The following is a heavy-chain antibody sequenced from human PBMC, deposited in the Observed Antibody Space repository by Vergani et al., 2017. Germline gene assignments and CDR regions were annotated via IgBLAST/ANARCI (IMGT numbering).Heavy chain of an antibody. Sequence: EVQLVESGGGLVKPGGSLRLSCAASGFTFSSYSMNWVRQAPGKGLEWVSSISSSSSYIYYADSVKGRFTISRDNAKNSLYLQMNSLRAEDTAVYYCAKDRIQLWAPRSVFDYWGQGTLVTVSS. CDR1: GFTFSSYS. J-gene: IGHJ4*02. CDR3: AKDRIQLWAPRSVFDY. V-gene: IGHV3-21*01. CDR2: ISSSSSYI. D-gene: IGHD5-18*01.